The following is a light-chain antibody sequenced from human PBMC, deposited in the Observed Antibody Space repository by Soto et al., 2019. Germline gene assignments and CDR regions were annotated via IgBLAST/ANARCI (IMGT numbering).Light chain of an antibody. CDR1: ESVASTY. V-gene: IGKV3-20*01. J-gene: IGKJ5*01. CDR2: GAS. CDR3: QQYENLPT. Sequence: EIVLTQSPGTLSLSPGERVTLSCRASESVASTYLAWYQQKPGQAPRLLIYGASNRATGIPDRFSGSGSGTDFTLTISRLQPEDIATYYCQQYENLPTFGQGTRLEIK.